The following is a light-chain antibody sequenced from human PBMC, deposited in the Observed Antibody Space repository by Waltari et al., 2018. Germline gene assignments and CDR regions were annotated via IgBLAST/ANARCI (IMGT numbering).Light chain of an antibody. CDR2: DAS. CDR1: QSVSSY. Sequence: EIVLTQSPATLSLSPGERATLSCRASQSVSSYLAWYQQKPGQAPRILIYDASNRATGIPARFSGSGAGTNFTLTIGSLEPEDFAVYYCQQRSNWPTTFGQGTKVEIK. V-gene: IGKV3-11*01. J-gene: IGKJ1*01. CDR3: QQRSNWPTT.